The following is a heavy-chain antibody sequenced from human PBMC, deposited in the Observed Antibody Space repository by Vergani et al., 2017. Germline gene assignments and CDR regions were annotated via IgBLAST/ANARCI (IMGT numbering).Heavy chain of an antibody. D-gene: IGHD2-21*02. J-gene: IGHJ3*02. CDR1: GGSISSSY. Sequence: QVQLQESGPGLVKPSETLSLTCTVSGGSISSSYWSWIRQPPGKGLEWIGYIYYSGSTNYNPSLKSRVTISVDTSKNQFSLKLSSVTAADTAVYYCARNPYCCGDCYSDAFDIWGQGTMVTVSS. V-gene: IGHV4-59*01. CDR2: IYYSGST. CDR3: ARNPYCCGDCYSDAFDI.